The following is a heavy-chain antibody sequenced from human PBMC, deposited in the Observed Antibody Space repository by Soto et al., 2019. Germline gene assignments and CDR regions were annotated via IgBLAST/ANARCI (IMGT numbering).Heavy chain of an antibody. CDR1: GYTFTGYY. Sequence: QVQLVQSGAEVKKPGASVKVSCKASGYTFTGYYMHWVRQAPGQGLEWMGWINPNSGGTNYAQKLQGRVTMTRDTSISTAYMELSRLRSDDTAVYYCARLPLGLDYYYYGMDVWGQGTTVTVSS. CDR2: INPNSGGT. CDR3: ARLPLGLDYYYYGMDV. J-gene: IGHJ6*02. D-gene: IGHD1-26*01. V-gene: IGHV1-2*02.